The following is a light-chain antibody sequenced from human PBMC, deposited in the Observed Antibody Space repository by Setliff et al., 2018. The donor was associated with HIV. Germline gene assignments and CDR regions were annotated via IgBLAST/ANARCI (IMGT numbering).Light chain of an antibody. V-gene: IGLV2-8*01. CDR2: EVS. CDR3: SSYEGSNNYI. J-gene: IGLJ1*01. Sequence: QSALTQPRSVSGSPGQSVTISCIGTSSDVGGYNYVSWYQQHPGKAPKLMIYEVSKRPSGVPDRFSGSKSGNTASLTVSGLQAEDEADYYCSSYEGSNNYIFGSGTKVTVL. CDR1: SSDVGGYNY.